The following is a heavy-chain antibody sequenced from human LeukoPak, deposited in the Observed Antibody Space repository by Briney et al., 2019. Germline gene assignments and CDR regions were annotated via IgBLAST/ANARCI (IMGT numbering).Heavy chain of an antibody. V-gene: IGHV4-34*01. CDR2: INHSGST. CDR3: ARHQIDTDAFDI. CDR1: GGSFSGYY. D-gene: IGHD3-9*01. Sequence: SETLSLTCAVYGGSFSGYYWSWIRQPPGKGLEWIGEINHSGSTSYNPSLKSRVTISVDTSKNQFSLKLSSVTAADTAVYYCARHQIDTDAFDIWGQGTMVTVSS. J-gene: IGHJ3*02.